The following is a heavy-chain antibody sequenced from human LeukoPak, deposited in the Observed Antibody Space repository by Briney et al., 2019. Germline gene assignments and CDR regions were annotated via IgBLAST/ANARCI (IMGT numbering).Heavy chain of an antibody. V-gene: IGHV3-48*01. J-gene: IGHJ3*02. D-gene: IGHD3-3*01. CDR2: ISSSSSTI. CDR1: GFTFSSYS. Sequence: GGSLRLSCAASGFTFSSYSMNWVRQAPGKGLEWVSYISSSSSTIYYADSVKGRFTISRDNAKNSLYLQMNSLRAADTAVYYCARDPGITIFGVVTPKIAFDIWGQGTMVTVSS. CDR3: ARDPGITIFGVVTPKIAFDI.